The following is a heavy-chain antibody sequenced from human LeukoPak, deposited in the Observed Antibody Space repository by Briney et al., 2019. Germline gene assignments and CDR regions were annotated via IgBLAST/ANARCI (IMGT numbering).Heavy chain of an antibody. V-gene: IGHV1-8*02. D-gene: IGHD2-15*01. J-gene: IGHJ5*02. CDR3: ARTSRGVGFLVDP. Sequence: SMKVSCKASGYSFTNYDINWRRQASGQGLEGLGWMSPVTGETGYAEKFQGRITMTSDTSISTAYMELSSLRSEDTAVYYCARTSRGVGFLVDPWGQGTLVTVSS. CDR2: MSPVTGET. CDR1: GYSFTNYD.